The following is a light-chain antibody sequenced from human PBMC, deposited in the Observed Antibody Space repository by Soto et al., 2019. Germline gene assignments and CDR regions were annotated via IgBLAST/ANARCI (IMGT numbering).Light chain of an antibody. J-gene: IGLJ3*02. CDR3: AAWDDSLNGWV. Sequence: QSVLTQPPSASGTPGQRVTISCSNIGSNTVNWYQQLPGTAPKLLMYTNNQRPSGVPDRFSGSKSGTSASLAISGLRSEDEAHYYCAAWDDSLNGWVFGGGTKLTVL. V-gene: IGLV1-44*01. CDR2: TNN. CDR1: NIGSNT.